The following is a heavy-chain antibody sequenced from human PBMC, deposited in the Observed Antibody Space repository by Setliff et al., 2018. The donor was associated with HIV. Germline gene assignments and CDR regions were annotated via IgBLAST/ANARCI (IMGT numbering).Heavy chain of an antibody. CDR3: ARRAYSPVPFWYFDI. CDR2: IYYSGGT. CDR1: GGALNRHY. J-gene: IGHJ2*01. D-gene: IGHD4-4*01. V-gene: IGHV4-59*11. Sequence: SETLSLTCSDSGGALNRHYWSWIRQATGKGLEWLGYIYYSGGTNYNSHPSLKSRVTILVDTSKNQFSLRLRSVTTADTAVYYCARRAYSPVPFWYFDIWGRGSLVTVSS.